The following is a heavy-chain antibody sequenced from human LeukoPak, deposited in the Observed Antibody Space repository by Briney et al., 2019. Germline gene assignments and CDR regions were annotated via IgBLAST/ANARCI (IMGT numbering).Heavy chain of an antibody. CDR1: GASIGNYY. D-gene: IGHD2-2*03. CDR3: ARGRWKTGMDSPYYFDF. Sequence: PSETLSLTCTVSGASIGNYYWSWIRQPAGKGLEWIGRTHTSGSANYNPSLKRRVTMSVDTSKNQFSLKLTSVTAADTAVYYCARGRWKTGMDSPYYFDFWGQGTLVTVSS. CDR2: THTSGSA. V-gene: IGHV4-4*07. J-gene: IGHJ4*02.